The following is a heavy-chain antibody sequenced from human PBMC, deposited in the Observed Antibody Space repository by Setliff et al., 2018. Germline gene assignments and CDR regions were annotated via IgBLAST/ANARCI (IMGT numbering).Heavy chain of an antibody. Sequence: GGSLRLSCAASGFTFSNYEMNWVRQAPGEGLEWVSYISNSGGVKYYTDSVKGRFTFSRDNAKNSLYLQMNSLRAEDTAVYYCARDQGSYGYRAFDFWGQGTLVTVSS. CDR1: GFTFSNYE. CDR2: ISNSGGVK. D-gene: IGHD5-18*01. V-gene: IGHV3-48*03. J-gene: IGHJ4*02. CDR3: ARDQGSYGYRAFDF.